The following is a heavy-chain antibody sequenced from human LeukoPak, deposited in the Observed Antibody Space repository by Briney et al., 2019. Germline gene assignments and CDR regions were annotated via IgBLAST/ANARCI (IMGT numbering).Heavy chain of an antibody. V-gene: IGHV2-5*02. Sequence: SGPTLVKPTQTLTLTCTFSGFSLSTSGVGVGWIRQPPGKALEWLALIYWDDDKRYSPSLKSRLTITKDTSKNQVVLIMTNMDPVDTATYHCAHRPPYCSGRSCGAFDIWGQGTMVTVSS. J-gene: IGHJ3*02. CDR2: IYWDDDK. CDR1: GFSLSTSGVG. D-gene: IGHD2-15*01. CDR3: AHRPPYCSGRSCGAFDI.